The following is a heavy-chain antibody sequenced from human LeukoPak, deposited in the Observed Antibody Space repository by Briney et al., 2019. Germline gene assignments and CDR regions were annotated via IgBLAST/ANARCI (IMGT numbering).Heavy chain of an antibody. CDR2: ISWDGGST. J-gene: IGHJ6*03. Sequence: GGSLRLSCAASGFTFDDYTMHWVRQAPGKGLEWVSLISWDGGSTYYADSVKGRFTISRDNSKNSLYLQMNSLRTEDTALYYCAKGQDYYMDVWGKGTTVTVSS. CDR1: GFTFDDYT. V-gene: IGHV3-43*01. CDR3: AKGQDYYMDV.